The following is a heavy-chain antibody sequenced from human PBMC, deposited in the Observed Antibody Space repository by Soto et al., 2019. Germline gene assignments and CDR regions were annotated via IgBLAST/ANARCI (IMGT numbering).Heavy chain of an antibody. CDR1: GFTFSNYA. V-gene: IGHV3-30-3*01. CDR3: ARDKRDLRFLEWSYYFDY. D-gene: IGHD3-3*01. Sequence: QVQLVESGGGVVQPGRSLRLSCAPYGFTFSNYAMHWVRQAPGKGLEWVAVISYDGSNKYYADSVKGRFTISRDNSKNTLYLQMNSLRAEDTAVYYCARDKRDLRFLEWSYYFDYWGQGTLVTVSS. J-gene: IGHJ4*02. CDR2: ISYDGSNK.